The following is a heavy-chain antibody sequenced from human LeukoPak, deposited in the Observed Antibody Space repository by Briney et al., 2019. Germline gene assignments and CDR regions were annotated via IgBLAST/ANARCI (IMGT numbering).Heavy chain of an antibody. CDR1: GGSISSSSYY. CDR3: ARGLRKQWLALDFDY. CDR2: IYYSGST. V-gene: IGHV4-39*07. Sequence: SETLSLTCTVSGGSISSSSYYWGWIRQPPGKGLEWIGSIYYSGSTYYNPSLKSRVTISVDTSKNQFSLKLSSVTAADTAVYYCARGLRKQWLALDFDYWGQGTLVTVSS. D-gene: IGHD6-19*01. J-gene: IGHJ4*02.